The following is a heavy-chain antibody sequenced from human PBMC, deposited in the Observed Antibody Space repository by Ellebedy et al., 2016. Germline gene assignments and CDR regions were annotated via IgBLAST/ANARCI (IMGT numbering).Heavy chain of an antibody. CDR3: AKREALRGVKGLYNWFDP. Sequence: GESLKISCAASGFTFSSYSMNWVRQAPGKGLEWVSTISGSAGMTYYADSVKGRFTISRDNSKDTLYLQMNSLTVEDTAVYYCAKREALRGVKGLYNWFDPWGQGILVTVSS. CDR2: ISGSAGMT. V-gene: IGHV3-23*01. CDR1: GFTFSSYS. J-gene: IGHJ5*02. D-gene: IGHD3-10*01.